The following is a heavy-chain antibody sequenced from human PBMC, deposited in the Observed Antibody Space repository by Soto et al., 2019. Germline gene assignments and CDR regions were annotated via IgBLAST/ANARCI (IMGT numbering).Heavy chain of an antibody. D-gene: IGHD3-22*01. J-gene: IGHJ4*02. CDR1: GGTFSSYA. CDR2: IIPIFGTA. CDR3: ARGDDSSGYYYFDY. Sequence: ASVKVSCKASGGTFSSYAISWVRQAPGQGLEWMGGIIPIFGTANYAQKFQGRVTITADKSTSTAYMELSSLRSEDTAVYYCARGDDSSGYYYFDYWGQGTLVTVSS. V-gene: IGHV1-69*06.